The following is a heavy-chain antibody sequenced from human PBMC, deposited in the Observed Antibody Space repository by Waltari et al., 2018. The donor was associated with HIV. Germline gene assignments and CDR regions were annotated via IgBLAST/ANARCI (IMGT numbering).Heavy chain of an antibody. CDR2: IYWTNNK. CDR3: AHSLPGKLYSYYFDT. Sequence: QITLRESGPTLVRPTQTLILTCNFSGFSLATSGVGVGWIRQAPGKAPEWLALIYWTNNKSYNPSLNNRVTITKDTSKNQVLFTLTNVDPADTATYYCAHSLPGKLYSYYFDTWGQGTPVSVSS. V-gene: IGHV2-5*01. J-gene: IGHJ3*02. CDR1: GFSLATSGVG. D-gene: IGHD2-21*01.